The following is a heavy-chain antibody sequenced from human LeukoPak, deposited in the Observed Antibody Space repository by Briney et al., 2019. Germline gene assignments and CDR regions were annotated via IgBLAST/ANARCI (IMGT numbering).Heavy chain of an antibody. D-gene: IGHD4-17*01. CDR2: INEGGSGK. CDR1: GFVFSSYW. CDR3: ARAVTSTEGY. V-gene: IGHV3-7*03. Sequence: PGGSLRLSCAASGFVFSSYWMTWVRQAPGKGLEWVASINEGGSGKYYVDSVKGRFTISRDSAQKSLYLEMHSLRAEDTAVYYCARAVTSTEGYWGQGTLVTVSS. J-gene: IGHJ4*02.